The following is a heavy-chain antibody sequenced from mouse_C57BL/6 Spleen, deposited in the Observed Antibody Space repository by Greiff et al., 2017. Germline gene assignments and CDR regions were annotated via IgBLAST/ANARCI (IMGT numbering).Heavy chain of an antibody. J-gene: IGHJ2*01. V-gene: IGHV5-4*01. CDR2: ISDGGSYT. Sequence: EVHLVESGGGLVKPGGSLKLSCAASGFTFSSYAMSWVRRTPEKRLEWVATISDGGSYTYYPDNVKGRFTISRDNAKNNLYLQMSHLKSEDTAMYYCARDSMAGFDYWGQGTTLTVSS. CDR3: ARDSMAGFDY. CDR1: GFTFSSYA. D-gene: IGHD3-3*01.